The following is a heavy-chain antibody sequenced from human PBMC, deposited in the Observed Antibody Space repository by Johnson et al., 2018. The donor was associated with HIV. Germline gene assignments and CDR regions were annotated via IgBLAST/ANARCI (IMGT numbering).Heavy chain of an antibody. V-gene: IGHV3-7*05. Sequence: EVQLVESGGGLVQPGGSLRLSCAASGFTFSSYWMGWVRQAPGKGLEWVANIKQDGSEKYSVDSLKGRFTISRDNAKNSLYLQMNSLRAEDTAVYYCATFGGGSFHAFDIWGQGTMVTVSS. CDR2: IKQDGSEK. CDR3: ATFGGGSFHAFDI. D-gene: IGHD1-26*01. CDR1: GFTFSSYW. J-gene: IGHJ3*02.